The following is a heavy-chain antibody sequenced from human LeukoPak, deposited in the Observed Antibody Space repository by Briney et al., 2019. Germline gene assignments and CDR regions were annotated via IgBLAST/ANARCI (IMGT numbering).Heavy chain of an antibody. J-gene: IGHJ4*02. CDR3: ARAPGCSSTSCHD. CDR1: GYTFTGYY. V-gene: IGHV1-2*02. Sequence: ASVKVSCKASGYTFTGYYMHWVRQAPGQGLEWMGWINPNSGGTNYAQKFQGRVTMTRDTSISTAYMELSRLRSDYTAVYYCARAPGCSSTSCHDWGQGTLVTVSS. CDR2: INPNSGGT. D-gene: IGHD2-2*01.